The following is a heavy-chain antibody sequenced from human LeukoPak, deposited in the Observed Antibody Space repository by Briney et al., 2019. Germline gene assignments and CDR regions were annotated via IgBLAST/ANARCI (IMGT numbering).Heavy chain of an antibody. Sequence: GASVKVSCKASGYTFTSYDINWVRQATGQGLEWMGWMNPNSGNTGYAQKFQERVTITRDMSTSTAYMELSSLRSEDTAVYYCAARASGVGGFDYWGQGTLVTVSS. D-gene: IGHD3-10*01. V-gene: IGHV1-8*01. J-gene: IGHJ4*02. CDR1: GYTFTSYD. CDR3: AARASGVGGFDY. CDR2: MNPNSGNT.